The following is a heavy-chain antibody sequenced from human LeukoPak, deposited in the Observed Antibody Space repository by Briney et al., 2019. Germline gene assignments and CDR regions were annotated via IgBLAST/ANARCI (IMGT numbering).Heavy chain of an antibody. Sequence: ASVKVSCKASGYTFTSYGITWVRQAPGQGLEWMGWINANNGNTNYAQNLQGRVTMTRDASTSTAYMELRSLRSDDTAVYYCARDEGSFDIWGQGTLVTVSS. J-gene: IGHJ3*02. CDR2: INANNGNT. CDR3: ARDEGSFDI. V-gene: IGHV1-18*01. CDR1: GYTFTSYG.